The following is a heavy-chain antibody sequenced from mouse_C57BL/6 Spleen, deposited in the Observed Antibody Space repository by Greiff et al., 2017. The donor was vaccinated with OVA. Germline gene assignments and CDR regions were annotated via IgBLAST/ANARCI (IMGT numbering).Heavy chain of an antibody. CDR1: GYTFTSYG. J-gene: IGHJ4*01. D-gene: IGHD2-4*01. CDR2: IYPRSGNT. V-gene: IGHV1-81*01. CDR3: ARSGYDYDGYAMDY. Sequence: VQVVESGAELARPGASVKLSCKASGYTFTSYGISWVKQRTGQGLEWIGEIYPRSGNTYYNEKFKGKATLTADKSSSTAYMELRSLTSEDSAVYFCARSGYDYDGYAMDYWGQGTSVTVSS.